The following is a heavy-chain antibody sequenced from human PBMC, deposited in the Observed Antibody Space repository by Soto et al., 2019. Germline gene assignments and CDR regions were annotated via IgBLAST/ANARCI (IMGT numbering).Heavy chain of an antibody. D-gene: IGHD6-13*01. CDR3: ARDYSSSQAYYYYGMDV. V-gene: IGHV1-8*01. CDR1: GYTFTSYD. Sequence: QVQLVQSGAEVKKPGASVKVSCKASGYTFTSYDINWVRQATGQGLEWMGWMNPNSGNTGYAQKFQGRVTMTRNTSISTAYMELSSLRSEDTAVYYCARDYSSSQAYYYYGMDVWGQGTTVSVSS. CDR2: MNPNSGNT. J-gene: IGHJ6*02.